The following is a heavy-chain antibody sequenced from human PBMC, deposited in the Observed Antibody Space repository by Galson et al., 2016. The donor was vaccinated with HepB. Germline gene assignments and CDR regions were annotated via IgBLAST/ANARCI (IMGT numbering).Heavy chain of an antibody. V-gene: IGHV3-30-3*01. CDR1: GFTFSAYA. Sequence: SLRLSCAASGFTFSAYAMHWVRQAPGKGLEWLAVMSYDGNIKQYADSVKGRFTISRHNSKKTMYLQMNSLRGDDTAVYYCARDARPIASWHYFDYWGQGTLVTVSS. J-gene: IGHJ4*02. CDR3: ARDARPIASWHYFDY. D-gene: IGHD2-2*01. CDR2: MSYDGNIK.